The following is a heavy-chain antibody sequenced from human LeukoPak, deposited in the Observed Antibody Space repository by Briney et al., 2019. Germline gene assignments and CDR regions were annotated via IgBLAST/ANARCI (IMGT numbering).Heavy chain of an antibody. Sequence: GASLQISCQGSGSLFTSYWIGWGRQLPGKGLEWMGIIYPGDSDTRYSPSFQGQVTISADKSISTAYLQWSSLKASDTAMYYCARHYCSSTSCYGPLGAPFDYWGQGTLVTVSS. J-gene: IGHJ4*02. V-gene: IGHV5-51*01. D-gene: IGHD2-2*01. CDR1: GSLFTSYW. CDR2: IYPGDSDT. CDR3: ARHYCSSTSCYGPLGAPFDY.